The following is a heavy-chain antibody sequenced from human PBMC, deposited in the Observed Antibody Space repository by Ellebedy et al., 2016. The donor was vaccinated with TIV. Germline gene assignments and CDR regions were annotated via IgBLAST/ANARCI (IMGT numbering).Heavy chain of an antibody. D-gene: IGHD3-22*01. V-gene: IGHV4-38-2*02. CDR2: IYHSWSI. Sequence: MPSETLSLTCTVSGYSISSGYYWRWIRSPPAKGLEWIGSIYHSWSIYYNPSLKSRVTISVDTSKNQFPLNLTSVTAADTAVYYCARAKYDSSSYYAFDIWGQGTMVTVSS. CDR1: GYSISSGYY. CDR3: ARAKYDSSSYYAFDI. J-gene: IGHJ3*02.